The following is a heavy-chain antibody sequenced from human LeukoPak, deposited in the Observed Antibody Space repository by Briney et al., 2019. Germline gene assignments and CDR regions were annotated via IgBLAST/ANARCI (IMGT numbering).Heavy chain of an antibody. D-gene: IGHD1-26*01. CDR2: ISGSGGST. CDR1: GFTFSSYA. J-gene: IGHJ4*02. Sequence: PGGSLRLSCAASGFTFSSYAMSWVRQAPGKGLEWVSTISGSGGSTYYADSVKGRFTISRDNSKNTLYLQMNSLRAEDTAVYCCAKRLSGGFSVVDYWGQGTLVNVSS. CDR3: AKRLSGGFSVVDY. V-gene: IGHV3-23*01.